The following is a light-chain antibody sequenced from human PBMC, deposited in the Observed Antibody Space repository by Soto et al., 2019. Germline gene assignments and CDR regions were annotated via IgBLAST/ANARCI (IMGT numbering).Light chain of an antibody. CDR3: QQYNNWPLT. CDR2: GAS. J-gene: IGKJ4*01. V-gene: IGKV3-15*01. CDR1: QRVSSN. Sequence: ETVMTQSPATLSVSPGERATLSCRASQRVSSNLAWYQQKPGQAPRLLIYGASSRATGISARFSGSGSGTEFTLTISSLQSEDFAVYYCQQYNNWPLTFGGGTKVEIK.